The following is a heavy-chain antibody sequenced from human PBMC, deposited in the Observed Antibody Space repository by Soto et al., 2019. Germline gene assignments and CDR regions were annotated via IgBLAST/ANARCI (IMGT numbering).Heavy chain of an antibody. CDR3: ARLIGNSWLDS. Sequence: QVQLQQSGPGLVKPSQTLSLTCAISGDSVSTNWYSWDWIRRPPSRGLEWLGRTYYSSKRFNDYEVSVKGRISINPDTSNNQFSLQLNSVSPDDTAVYYSARLIGNSWLDSWGQGTLVTASS. CDR1: GDSVSTNWYS. CDR2: TYYSSKRFN. D-gene: IGHD2-8*01. J-gene: IGHJ5*01. V-gene: IGHV6-1*01.